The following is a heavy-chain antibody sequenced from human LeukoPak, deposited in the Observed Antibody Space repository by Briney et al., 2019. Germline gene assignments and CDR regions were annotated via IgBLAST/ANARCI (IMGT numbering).Heavy chain of an antibody. Sequence: ASVKVSCKASVYTFTSYYMHWVRQAPRQGLEWMGIINPSGGSTSYAQKFQGRVTMTRDMSTSSVYMELSSLRSKDTAVYYCARGPKSPIAVAGIVDYWGQGTLVTVSS. CDR2: INPSGGST. CDR3: ARGPKSPIAVAGIVDY. D-gene: IGHD6-19*01. V-gene: IGHV1-46*01. CDR1: VYTFTSYY. J-gene: IGHJ4*02.